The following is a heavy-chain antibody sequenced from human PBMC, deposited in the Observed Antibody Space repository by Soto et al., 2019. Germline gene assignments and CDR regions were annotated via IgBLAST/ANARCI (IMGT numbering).Heavy chain of an antibody. CDR3: ARQAYGDYVRWFDY. CDR2: IYYSGST. D-gene: IGHD4-17*01. V-gene: IGHV4-59*08. J-gene: IGHJ4*02. CDR1: GGSISSYY. Sequence: QVQLQESGPGLVKPSETLSLTCTVSGGSISSYYWSWIRQPPGKGLEWIGYIYYSGSTNYNPSLKSRVTISVDTSKTQFSLKLSSVTAADTAVYYCARQAYGDYVRWFDYWGQGTLVTVSS.